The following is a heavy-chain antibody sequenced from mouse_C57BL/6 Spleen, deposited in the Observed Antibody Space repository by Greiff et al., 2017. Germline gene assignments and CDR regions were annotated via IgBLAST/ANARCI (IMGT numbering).Heavy chain of an antibody. Sequence: QVTLKVSVPGILQSSQTLSLTCSFSGFSLSTSGMGVSWIRQPSGKGLEWLAHIYWDDDKRYNPSLKSRLTISKDTSRNQVFLKITSVDTADTATYYCARSVTGTFFAYWGQGTLVTVSA. CDR3: ARSVTGTFFAY. V-gene: IGHV8-12*01. J-gene: IGHJ3*01. CDR1: GFSLSTSGMG. D-gene: IGHD4-1*01. CDR2: IYWDDDK.